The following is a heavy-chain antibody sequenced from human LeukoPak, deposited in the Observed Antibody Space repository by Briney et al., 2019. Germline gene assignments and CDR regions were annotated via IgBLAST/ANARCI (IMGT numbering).Heavy chain of an antibody. CDR3: AGATATGTGRAFHY. CDR2: VRHSGST. J-gene: IGHJ4*02. CDR1: GESITPYY. Sequence: SDTLSLTCAVYGESITPYYWTWIRQPPGKRLEWIGEVRHSGSTNYNPSLKSRVTMSVDMSKNQFSLKLNSVTAADTAVYYCAGATATGTGRAFHYWAQGNLVPVSS. D-gene: IGHD3-10*01. V-gene: IGHV4-34*01.